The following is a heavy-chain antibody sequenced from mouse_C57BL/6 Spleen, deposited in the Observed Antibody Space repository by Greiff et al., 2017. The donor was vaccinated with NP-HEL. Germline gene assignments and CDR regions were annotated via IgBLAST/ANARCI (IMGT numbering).Heavy chain of an antibody. CDR2: ISYDGSN. J-gene: IGHJ2*01. CDR1: GYSITSGYY. D-gene: IGHD2-5*01. Sequence: EVKLQESGPGLVKPSQSLSLTCSVTGYSITSGYYWNWIRQFPGNKLEWMGYISYDGSNNYNPSLKNRISITRDTSKNQFFLKLNSVTTEDTATYYCARGRVYSNYFDYWGQGTTLTVSS. CDR3: ARGRVYSNYFDY. V-gene: IGHV3-6*01.